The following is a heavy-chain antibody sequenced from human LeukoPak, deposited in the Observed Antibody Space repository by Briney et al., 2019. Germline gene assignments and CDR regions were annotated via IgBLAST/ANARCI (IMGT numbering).Heavy chain of an antibody. CDR1: GLPIADSA. V-gene: IGHV3-43*02. CDR2: ISGDGVST. CDR3: AKDSGKFDY. Sequence: GGSLRLSCVASGLPIADSAMHWVRQAPGKGLEWVSLISGDGVSTFYADSVKGRFSISRDNSKNSLYLEMNSLRTEDAAMYYCAKDSGKFDYWGQGTLVAVSS. J-gene: IGHJ4*02.